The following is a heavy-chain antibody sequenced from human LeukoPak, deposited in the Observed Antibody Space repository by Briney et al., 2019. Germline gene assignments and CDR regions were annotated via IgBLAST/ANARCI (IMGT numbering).Heavy chain of an antibody. CDR2: IIPILGIA. V-gene: IGHV1-69*04. Sequence: GASVKVSCKASGYTFTSYGISWVRQAPGQGLEWMGRIIPILGIANYAQKFQGRVTITRDTSASTAYMELSSLRSEDTAVYYCARDSSGYDYWGQGTLVTVSS. J-gene: IGHJ4*02. CDR1: GYTFTSYG. CDR3: ARDSSGYDY. D-gene: IGHD3-22*01.